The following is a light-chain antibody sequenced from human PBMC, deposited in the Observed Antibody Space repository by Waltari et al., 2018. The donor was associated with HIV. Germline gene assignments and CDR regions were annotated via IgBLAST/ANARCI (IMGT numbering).Light chain of an antibody. J-gene: IGKJ2*01. Sequence: EIVLTQSPGTLSLSPGERATLSCRASQTVSSSYLAWYRQKPGQTPRILIYAAYSRATGVPDRVSGGGSGTDFTLTISSLEPEDFAVYYCQHYGDSLTFGQGTKVEIK. CDR3: QHYGDSLT. V-gene: IGKV3-20*01. CDR1: QTVSSSY. CDR2: AAY.